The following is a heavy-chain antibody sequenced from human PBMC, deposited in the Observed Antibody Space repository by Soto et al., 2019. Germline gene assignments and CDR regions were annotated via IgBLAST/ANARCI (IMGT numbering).Heavy chain of an antibody. J-gene: IGHJ5*02. V-gene: IGHV1-3*01. CDR1: GYTFTRYT. Sequence: ASVKVSFKASGYTFTRYTMNLLLQAPGQRLEWMGWINPDNGNTKSSQKFQDRVIITRDTSASTAYMDLSSLRSEDTAVYYCARGIATGQLDPWGQGTLVTVS. CDR2: INPDNGNT. D-gene: IGHD2-15*01. CDR3: ARGIATGQLDP.